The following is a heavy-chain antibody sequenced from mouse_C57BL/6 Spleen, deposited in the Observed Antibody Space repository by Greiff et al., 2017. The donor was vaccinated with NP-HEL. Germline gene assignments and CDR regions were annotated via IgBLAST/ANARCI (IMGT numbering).Heavy chain of an antibody. CDR3: ARGEVTTGGYFDV. CDR2: IDPSDSYT. D-gene: IGHD2-3*01. Sequence: QVQLQQPGAELVKPGASVKLSCKASGYTFTSYWMQWVKQRPGQGLEWIGEIDPSDSYTNYNQKFKGKATLTVDTSSSTAYMQLSSLTSEDSAVYYCARGEVTTGGYFDVWGTGTTVTVSS. V-gene: IGHV1-50*01. CDR1: GYTFTSYW. J-gene: IGHJ1*03.